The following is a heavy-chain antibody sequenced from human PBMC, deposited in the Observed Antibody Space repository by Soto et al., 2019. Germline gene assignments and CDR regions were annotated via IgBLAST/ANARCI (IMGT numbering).Heavy chain of an antibody. CDR3: ATPRTTDAFDI. CDR2: IYYSGST. D-gene: IGHD4-17*01. CDR1: GGSISSSSYY. Sequence: QLQLQESGPGLVKPSETLSLTCTVSGGSISSSSYYWGWIRQPPGKGLEWIGSIYYSGSTYYNPSLKSRVTISVDTSKNQFSLKLSSVTAADTAVYYCATPRTTDAFDIWGQGTMVTVSS. J-gene: IGHJ3*02. V-gene: IGHV4-39*01.